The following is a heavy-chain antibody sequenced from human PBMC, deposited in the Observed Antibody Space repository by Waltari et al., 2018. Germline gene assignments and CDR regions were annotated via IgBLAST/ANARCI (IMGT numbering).Heavy chain of an antibody. Sequence: QVQLQESGPGLVKPSETLSLTCTVSGGSISSGYYWGWIRQPPGKGLEWIGSIYNSGSTYYNPSLKSRVTISVDTSKNQFSLKLSSVTAADTAVYYCARVRNCSGGSCQWWFDPWGQGTLVTVSS. CDR1: GGSISSGYY. D-gene: IGHD2-15*01. V-gene: IGHV4-38-2*02. CDR3: ARVRNCSGGSCQWWFDP. J-gene: IGHJ5*02. CDR2: IYNSGST.